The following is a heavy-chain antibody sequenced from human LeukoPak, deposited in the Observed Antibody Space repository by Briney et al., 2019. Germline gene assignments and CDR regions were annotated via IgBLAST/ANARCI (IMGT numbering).Heavy chain of an antibody. CDR3: AKGGCSGGSCYSGFMDN. CDR1: GFTFRNYG. V-gene: IGHV3-23*01. Sequence: GGSLRLSCATSGFTFRNYGMSWVRQAPGKGLEWVSTISGSGGSTYYADSVKGRFTISRDNSKNTLYLQVNSLRAEDTAVYYCAKGGCSGGSCYSGFMDNWGQGTLVTVSS. D-gene: IGHD2-15*01. J-gene: IGHJ4*02. CDR2: ISGSGGST.